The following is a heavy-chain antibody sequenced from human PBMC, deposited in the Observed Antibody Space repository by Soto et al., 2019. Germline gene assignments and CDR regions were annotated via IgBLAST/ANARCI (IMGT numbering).Heavy chain of an antibody. CDR2: MNPNSGNT. J-gene: IGHJ4*02. CDR3: ARERTVAGNDY. Sequence: ASVKVSCKASGYTFTSYDINWVRQATGQGLEWMGWMNPNSGNTGYAQRFQGRVTMARNTSISTAYMELSSLRSEDTAVYYCARERTVAGNDYWGQGTLVTSPQ. CDR1: GYTFTSYD. V-gene: IGHV1-8*01. D-gene: IGHD6-19*01.